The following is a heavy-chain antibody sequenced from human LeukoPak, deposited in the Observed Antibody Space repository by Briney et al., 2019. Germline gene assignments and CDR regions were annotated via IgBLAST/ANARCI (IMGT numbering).Heavy chain of an antibody. CDR1: GYTFTDYY. CDR2: IKHNTGDT. Sequence: GASVKVSCKASGYTFTDYYIHWVRQAPGQGLEWMGRIKHNTGDTKYAQKFQGRVTMTRDTSIGTTYMDLTSLTSDDTAMYYCARRAYCGGACTLDFWGQGTLVTVSS. V-gene: IGHV1-2*06. CDR3: ARRAYCGGACTLDF. J-gene: IGHJ4*02. D-gene: IGHD2-21*02.